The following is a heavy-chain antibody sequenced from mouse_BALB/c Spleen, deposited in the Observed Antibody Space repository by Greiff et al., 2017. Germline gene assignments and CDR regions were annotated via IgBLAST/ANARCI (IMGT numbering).Heavy chain of an antibody. D-gene: IGHD2-3*01. Sequence: DVKLVESGGGLVKPGGSLKLSCAASGFTFSSYAMSWVRQTPEKRLEWVASISSGGSTYYPDSVKGRFTISRDNARNILYLQMSSLRSEDTAMYYCARGRGDGPYWYFDVWGAGTTVTVSS. CDR1: GFTFSSYA. V-gene: IGHV5-6-5*01. CDR2: ISSGGST. CDR3: ARGRGDGPYWYFDV. J-gene: IGHJ1*01.